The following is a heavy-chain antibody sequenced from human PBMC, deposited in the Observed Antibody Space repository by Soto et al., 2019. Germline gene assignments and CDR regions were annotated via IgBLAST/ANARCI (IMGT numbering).Heavy chain of an antibody. J-gene: IGHJ3*02. CDR1: GYIFTSYW. CDR2: IYPGDSDT. CDR3: ARPWRVYYYISGYYPRAFDI. Sequence: PGESLKICCKGSGYIFTSYWIGWVRQMPGKGLEWMGIIYPGDSDTRYSPSFQGQVTISADKSISTAYLQWSSLKASDTAMYYCARPWRVYYYISGYYPRAFDIPGKAIMV. D-gene: IGHD3-22*01. V-gene: IGHV5-51*01.